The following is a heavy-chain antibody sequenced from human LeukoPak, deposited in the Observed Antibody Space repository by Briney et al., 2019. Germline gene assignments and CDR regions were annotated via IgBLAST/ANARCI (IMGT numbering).Heavy chain of an antibody. V-gene: IGHV4-31*03. D-gene: IGHD1/OR15-1a*01. J-gene: IGHJ3*02. CDR3: VRNTLGHYDAFDI. CDR1: GGSIRSAAYY. CDR2: IYYSGST. Sequence: SETLSLTCTVSGGSIRSAAYYWSWIRQPPGKGLEWIGYIYYSGSTYYNPSLKSRVTISVDTSKNQFSLKLSSMTAADTAVCYCVRNTLGHYDAFDIWGQGTMVTVSS.